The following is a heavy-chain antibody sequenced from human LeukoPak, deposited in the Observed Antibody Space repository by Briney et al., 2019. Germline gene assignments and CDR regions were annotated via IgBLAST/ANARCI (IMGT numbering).Heavy chain of an antibody. D-gene: IGHD3-16*01. CDR3: ARSYISPNWFDP. CDR1: GFTFNNYW. V-gene: IGHV3-7*01. J-gene: IGHJ5*02. CDR2: IKQDGSEE. Sequence: PGGSLRLSCEASGFTFNNYWMSWLRQTPGKGLEWVANIKQDGSEEYYLDSVKGRFSVPRDNGKDSLYLQMNSLRAEDTAIYYCARSYISPNWFDPWGQGTLVTVSS.